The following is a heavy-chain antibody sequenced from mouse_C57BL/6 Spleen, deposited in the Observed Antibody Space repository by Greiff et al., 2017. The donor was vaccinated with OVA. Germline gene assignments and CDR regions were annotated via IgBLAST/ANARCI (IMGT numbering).Heavy chain of an antibody. CDR1: GYTFTDYN. D-gene: IGHD2-5*01. J-gene: IGHJ3*01. V-gene: IGHV1-22*01. Sequence: VQLQQSGPELVKPGASVKMSCKASGYTFTDYNMHWVKQSHGKSLEWIGYINPNNGGTSYNQKFKGKATLTVNKSSSTAYMELRSLTSEDSAVYYCARSRHSNYDEFAYWGQGTLVTVSA. CDR2: INPNNGGT. CDR3: ARSRHSNYDEFAY.